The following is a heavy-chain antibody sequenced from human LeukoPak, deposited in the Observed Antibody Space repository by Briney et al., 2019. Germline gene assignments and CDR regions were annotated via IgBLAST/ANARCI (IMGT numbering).Heavy chain of an antibody. J-gene: IGHJ3*02. V-gene: IGHV3-48*02. CDR1: GFTFSTYS. CDR2: IRSGGTI. Sequence: PGWSLRLSCAASGFTFSTYSMNWVRQAPGKGLEWLSYIRSGGTINYADSVKGRFITSRDNAKNSLYLQMNSLRDEDTAVYYCARDEAYGFDTWGQGTMVTVSS. CDR3: ARDEAYGFDT.